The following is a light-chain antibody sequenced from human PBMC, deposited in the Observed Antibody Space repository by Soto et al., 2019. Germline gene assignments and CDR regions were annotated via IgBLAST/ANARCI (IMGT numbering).Light chain of an antibody. CDR2: AAS. Sequence: DIQMTQSPSSLSASVGDRVTITCRASQSISSYLNWYQQKPGKAPKLLIYAASSSQSGVPSRFSGSGSVTDFTLTISSLQPEDFATYYCQQSYSTPYTVGQGTKLEIK. CDR1: QSISSY. CDR3: QQSYSTPYT. J-gene: IGKJ2*01. V-gene: IGKV1-39*01.